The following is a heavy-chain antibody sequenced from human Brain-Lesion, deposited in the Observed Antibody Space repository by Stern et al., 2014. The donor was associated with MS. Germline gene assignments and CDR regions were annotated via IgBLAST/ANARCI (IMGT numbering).Heavy chain of an antibody. D-gene: IGHD5-18*01. V-gene: IGHV4-61*02. CDR3: VRETGGYTYGDTDFFDF. J-gene: IGHJ4*02. CDR1: GGSISSGSYY. Sequence: QVQLVQSGPGLVKPSQTLSLTCSVSGGSISSGSYYWNWIRQPAGKGLEWIGRIYASGRTNYSPSLQSRVFIAGDTSKTQFSLKLSSVTAADAAMYYCVRETGGYTYGDTDFFDFWGQGTLVTVSS. CDR2: IYASGRT.